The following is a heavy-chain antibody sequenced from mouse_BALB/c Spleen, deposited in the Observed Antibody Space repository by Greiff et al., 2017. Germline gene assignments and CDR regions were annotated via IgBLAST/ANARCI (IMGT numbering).Heavy chain of an antibody. V-gene: IGHV1-4*01. CDR2: INPSSGYT. CDR1: GYTFTSYT. J-gene: IGHJ4*01. CDR3: AKPDWYDAMDY. Sequence: QVQLQQSGAELVRPGASVKLSCKASGYTFTSYTMHWVKQRPGQGLEWIGYINPSSGYTNYNQKFKDKATLTANKSSSTAYMQLSSLTSEDSAVYYCAKPDWYDAMDYWGQGTSVTVSS.